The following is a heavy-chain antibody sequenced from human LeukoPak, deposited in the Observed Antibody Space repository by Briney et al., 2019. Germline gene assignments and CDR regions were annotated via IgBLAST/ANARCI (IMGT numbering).Heavy chain of an antibody. CDR2: ISGSGGST. V-gene: IGHV3-23*01. J-gene: IGHJ3*02. CDR1: GFTFSSYG. D-gene: IGHD1-26*01. CDR3: AKVQTLGSGSYLHAFDI. Sequence: QPGGSLRLSCAASGFTFSSYGMSWVRQAPGKGLEWVSAISGSGGSTYYADSVKGRFTISRDNSKNTLYLQMNSLRAEDTAVYYCAKVQTLGSGSYLHAFDIWGQGTMVTVSS.